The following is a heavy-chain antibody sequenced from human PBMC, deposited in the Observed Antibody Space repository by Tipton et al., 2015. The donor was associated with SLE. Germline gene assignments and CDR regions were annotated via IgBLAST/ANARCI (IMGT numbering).Heavy chain of an antibody. CDR3: ARHPGASFDF. Sequence: TLSLTCTVSVGSIRGVEYYWSWIRHHPGKGLEWIGYIHDSGANFYNPTLRSGSAISVDTSTNQFSLRLTSATAADTAIYYCARHPGASFDFWGQGILVTVSS. CDR2: IHDSGAN. CDR1: VGSIRGVEYY. V-gene: IGHV4-31*03. J-gene: IGHJ4*02.